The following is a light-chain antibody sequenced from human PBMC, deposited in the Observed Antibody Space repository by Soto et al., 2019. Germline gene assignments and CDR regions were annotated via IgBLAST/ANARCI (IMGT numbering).Light chain of an antibody. CDR2: KAS. V-gene: IGKV1-5*03. CDR3: QQYNDYPLT. Sequence: DIQMTQSPSTLSASVGDRVTITCRASQNLNNWLAWFQQKPGKAPTLLIYKASGLESGVPSRFSGSGSGTEFTLTISSLQPDDFSTYYCQQYNDYPLTFGQGTKVEIK. CDR1: QNLNNW. J-gene: IGKJ1*01.